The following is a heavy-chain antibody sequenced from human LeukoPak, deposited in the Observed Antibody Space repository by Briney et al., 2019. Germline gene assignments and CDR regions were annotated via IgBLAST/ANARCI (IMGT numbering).Heavy chain of an antibody. J-gene: IGHJ4*02. D-gene: IGHD2-15*01. CDR3: TKDWSAAY. Sequence: PGGSLRLSCAASGFTFTNYPMTWVRQATGKGLEWVSAISPDGSDTKYADSVKCRSTISRDNSKNTLFLQMNSLRVEDTAVYYCTKDWSAAYWGQGTLVTVSS. CDR1: GFTFTNYP. CDR2: ISPDGSDT. V-gene: IGHV3-23*01.